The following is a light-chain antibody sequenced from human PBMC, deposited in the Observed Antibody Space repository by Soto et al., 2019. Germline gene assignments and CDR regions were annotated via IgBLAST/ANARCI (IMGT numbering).Light chain of an antibody. CDR3: QRYNDWPLT. CDR2: DIS. CDR1: QSVSSN. V-gene: IGKV3D-15*01. Sequence: EIVMTQSPATLSVSPGERATLSCRASQSVSSNLAWYQQKPGQAPSLLIYDISARATGIPTRFSGSGSGTEFTLTISSLQSEDFAVYYCQRYNDWPLTFGGGTKVEIK. J-gene: IGKJ4*01.